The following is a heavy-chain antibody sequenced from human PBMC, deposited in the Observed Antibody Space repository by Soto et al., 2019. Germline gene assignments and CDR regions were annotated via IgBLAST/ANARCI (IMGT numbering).Heavy chain of an antibody. J-gene: IGHJ6*02. CDR3: ASHGRQLVDYYYGMDV. CDR1: GGTFSSYA. Sequence: QVQLVQSGAEVKKPGSSVKVSCKASGGTFSSYAISWVRQAPGQGLEWMGGIIPIFGTANYAQKFQGRVTITAEESTSPAYMELSSLRSEDTAVYYCASHGRQLVDYYYGMDVWGQGTTVTVSS. CDR2: IIPIFGTA. V-gene: IGHV1-69*12. D-gene: IGHD6-6*01.